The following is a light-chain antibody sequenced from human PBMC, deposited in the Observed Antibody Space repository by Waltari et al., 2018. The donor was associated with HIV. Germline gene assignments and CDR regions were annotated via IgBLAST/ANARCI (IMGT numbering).Light chain of an antibody. CDR3: QQYYSTPPCT. CDR1: QDISNS. Sequence: DIPMTQSPSSLSASIGDRVVLTCRASQDISNSVAWYQQKPGKAPQLLLYAASRLESGVPSRFSGSGSGTDYTLTISSLQPEEFATYYWQQYYSTPPCTFGQGTKLEIK. CDR2: AAS. J-gene: IGKJ2*02. V-gene: IGKV1-NL1*01.